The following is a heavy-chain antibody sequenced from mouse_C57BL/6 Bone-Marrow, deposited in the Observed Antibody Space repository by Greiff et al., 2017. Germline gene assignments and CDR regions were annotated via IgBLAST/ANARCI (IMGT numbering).Heavy chain of an antibody. V-gene: IGHV1-15*01. J-gene: IGHJ3*01. CDR3: TRGYYGNYSFAY. Sequence: VQLQQSGAELVRPGASVTLSCKASGYTFTDYEMHWVKQTPVHGLEWIGAIDPETGGTAYNQKFKGKAILTADKSSSTAYMELRSLTSEDSAVXYCTRGYYGNYSFAYWGQGTLVTVSA. D-gene: IGHD2-1*01. CDR2: IDPETGGT. CDR1: GYTFTDYE.